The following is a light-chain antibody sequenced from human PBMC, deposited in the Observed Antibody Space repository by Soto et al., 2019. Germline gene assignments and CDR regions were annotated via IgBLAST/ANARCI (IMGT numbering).Light chain of an antibody. Sequence: QSVLTQPASVSGSPGQSITISCTGTRTDVGGYNFVSWYQQHPGKAPKLIIYEVSNRPSGVSNRFSGSKSDNTASLTISGLQAEDEADYYCCSYVSSKTYVFGTGPKV. CDR1: RTDVGGYNF. V-gene: IGLV2-14*01. CDR2: EVS. CDR3: CSYVSSKTYV. J-gene: IGLJ1*01.